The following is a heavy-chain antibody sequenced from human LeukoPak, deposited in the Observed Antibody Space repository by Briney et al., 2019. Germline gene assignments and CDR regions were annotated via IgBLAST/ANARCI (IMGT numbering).Heavy chain of an antibody. D-gene: IGHD3-3*01. CDR3: ARVNHDFWSGYSDY. J-gene: IGHJ4*02. V-gene: IGHV3-48*03. CDR1: GFTFSSYE. Sequence: GGSLRLSCAASGFTFSSYEMNWVRQAPGKGLEWVSYISSSGSTIYYADSVKGRFTISRDNAKNSLYLQMNSLRAEDTAVYYCARVNHDFWSGYSDYWGQGTLVTVSS. CDR2: ISSSGSTI.